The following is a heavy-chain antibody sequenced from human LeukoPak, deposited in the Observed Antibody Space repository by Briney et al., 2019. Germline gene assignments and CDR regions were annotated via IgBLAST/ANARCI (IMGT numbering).Heavy chain of an antibody. J-gene: IGHJ6*02. D-gene: IGHD2-15*01. CDR3: ARGYCSGGSCYSYRDGMDV. CDR2: IIPIFGIA. V-gene: IGHV1-69*04. Sequence: SVKVSCKASGGTFSSYAMSWVRQAPGQGLEWMGMIIPIFGIANYAQKFQGRVTITADKSTSTAYMELSSLRSEDTAVYYCARGYCSGGSCYSYRDGMDVWGQGTTVTVSS. CDR1: GGTFSSYA.